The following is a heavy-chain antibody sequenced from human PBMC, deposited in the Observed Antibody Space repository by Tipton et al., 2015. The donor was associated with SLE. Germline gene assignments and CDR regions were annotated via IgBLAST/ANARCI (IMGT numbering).Heavy chain of an antibody. V-gene: IGHV4-39*07. J-gene: IGHJ4*02. CDR2: IYYSGST. CDR1: GGSISSSSYY. CDR3: ARGGTTTLLYYFDY. D-gene: IGHD1/OR15-1a*01. Sequence: TLSLTCTVSGGSISSSSYYWGWIRQPPGKGLEWIGSIYYSGSTNYNPSLKSRVTISVDTSKNQFSLQMNSVTPEDTAVYYCARGGTTTLLYYFDYWGQGTLVTVSS.